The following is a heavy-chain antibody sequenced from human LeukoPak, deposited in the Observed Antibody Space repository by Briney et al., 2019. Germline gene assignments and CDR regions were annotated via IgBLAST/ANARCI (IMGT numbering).Heavy chain of an antibody. CDR2: IYYSGST. CDR1: GGSISSSSYY. Sequence: SETLSLTCTVSGGSISSSSYYWGWIRQPPGKGLEWIGSIYYSGSTYYNPSLKSRVTISVDTSKNQFSLKLSSVTAADTAVYYCAVGVPGDYWGQGTLVTVSS. D-gene: IGHD1-26*01. J-gene: IGHJ4*02. V-gene: IGHV4-39*01. CDR3: AVGVPGDY.